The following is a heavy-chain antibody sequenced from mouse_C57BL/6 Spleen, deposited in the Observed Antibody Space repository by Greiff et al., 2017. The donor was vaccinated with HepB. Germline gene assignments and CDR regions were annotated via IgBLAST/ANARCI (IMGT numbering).Heavy chain of an antibody. J-gene: IGHJ1*03. CDR2: IWRGGST. CDR1: GFSLTSYG. Sequence: QVQLQQSGPGLVQPSQSLSITCTVSGFSLTSYGVHWVRQSPGKGLEWLGVIWRGGSTDYNAAFMSRLSITKDNSKSQVFFKMNSLQADDTAIYYCAKSNYGSRNWYFDVWGTGTTVTVSS. V-gene: IGHV2-5*01. CDR3: AKSNYGSRNWYFDV. D-gene: IGHD1-1*01.